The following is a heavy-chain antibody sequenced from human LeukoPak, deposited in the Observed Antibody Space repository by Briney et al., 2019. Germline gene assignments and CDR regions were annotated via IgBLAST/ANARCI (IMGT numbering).Heavy chain of an antibody. CDR3: ARDPLPGENWFDP. J-gene: IGHJ5*02. CDR1: GYTFTGYY. Sequence: ASVTVSCKASGYTFTGYYMHWVRQAPGQGLEWMGWINPNSGGTNYAQKFQGRVTMTRDTSISIAYMELSRLRSDDTVVYYCARDPLPGENWFDPWGQGTLVTVSS. V-gene: IGHV1-2*02. D-gene: IGHD1-14*01. CDR2: INPNSGGT.